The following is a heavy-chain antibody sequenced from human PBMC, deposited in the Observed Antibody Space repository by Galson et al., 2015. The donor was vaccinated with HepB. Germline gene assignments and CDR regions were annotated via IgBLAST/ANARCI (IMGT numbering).Heavy chain of an antibody. CDR1: GFTLSSYA. CDR3: AKGVSGFSYGSPAGYFDY. Sequence: SLRLSCAASGFTLSSYAVSWVRQAPGKGLEWVSTIIGSAGYTYYADSVKDRFTISRDNSSNTLYLQMNSLRAEDTAVYYCAKGVSGFSYGSPAGYFDYWGQGTLVTVSS. D-gene: IGHD5-18*01. CDR2: IIGSAGYT. V-gene: IGHV3-23*01. J-gene: IGHJ4*02.